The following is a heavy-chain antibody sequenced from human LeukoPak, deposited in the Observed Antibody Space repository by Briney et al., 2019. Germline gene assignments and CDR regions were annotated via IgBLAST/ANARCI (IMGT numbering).Heavy chain of an antibody. J-gene: IGHJ5*02. CDR2: IYPGDSDT. CDR3: ARRGGYSSGSFDP. V-gene: IGHV5-51*01. CDR1: GYSFPTYW. D-gene: IGHD6-19*01. Sequence: GESLKISCQGSGYSFPTYWIAWVRQMPGKGLEWMGIIYPGDSDTRYSPSFQGQVTISADKSISTAYLQWSSLKASDTAMYYCARRGGYSSGSFDPWGQGTLVTVSS.